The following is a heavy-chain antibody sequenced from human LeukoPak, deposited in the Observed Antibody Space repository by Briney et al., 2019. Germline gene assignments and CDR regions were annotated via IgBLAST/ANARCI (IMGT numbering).Heavy chain of an antibody. CDR2: ISSGGRTI. CDR1: GITFSIYE. V-gene: IGHV3-48*03. Sequence: GGSLRLSCAASGITFSIYEMNWVRQAPGKGLEWVSYISSGGRTIFYADSVKGRFTISRDNAQNSLDLQMSSLRAEDTGIYYCARAAFYDTSGYYRPDFWGQGTLVTVSS. J-gene: IGHJ4*02. CDR3: ARAAFYDTSGYYRPDF. D-gene: IGHD3-22*01.